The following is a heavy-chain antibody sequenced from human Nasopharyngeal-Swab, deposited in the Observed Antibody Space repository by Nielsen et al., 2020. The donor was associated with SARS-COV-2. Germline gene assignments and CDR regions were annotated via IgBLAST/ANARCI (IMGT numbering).Heavy chain of an antibody. CDR3: ASDPMMCRSTSCAFDH. V-gene: IGHV1-46*01. Sequence: ASVKVSCKASGFTFTNYYIHWVRQAPGQGPVWMAIINPSGGSPTYAQRFQGRVTMTWDTSTGTVYMEISSLRFDDTAVYYCASDPMMCRSTSCAFDHWGQGTLVTVSS. D-gene: IGHD2-2*01. J-gene: IGHJ4*02. CDR2: INPSGGSP. CDR1: GFTFTNYY.